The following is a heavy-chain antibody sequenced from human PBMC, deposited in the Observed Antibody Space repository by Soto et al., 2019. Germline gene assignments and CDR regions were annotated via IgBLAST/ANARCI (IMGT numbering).Heavy chain of an antibody. V-gene: IGHV4-30-2*01. Sequence: SETLSLTCAVSGGSISSGGYSWSWIRQPPGKGLKWIGYIYHSGSTYYNPSLKSRVTISVDRSKNQFSLKLSSVTAADTAVYYCARGNPPGIAAAGARDYFDYWGQGTLVTVSS. J-gene: IGHJ4*02. CDR2: IYHSGST. CDR1: GGSISSGGYS. D-gene: IGHD6-13*01. CDR3: ARGNPPGIAAAGARDYFDY.